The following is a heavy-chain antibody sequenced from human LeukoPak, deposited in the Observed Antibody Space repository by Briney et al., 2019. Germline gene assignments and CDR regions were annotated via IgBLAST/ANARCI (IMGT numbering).Heavy chain of an antibody. Sequence: GGSLRPSCAASGFTFSSYWMSWVRQAPGKGLEWVANIKQDGSEKYYVDSVKGRFTISRDNAKNSLYLQMNSLRAEDTAVYYCARGTFPSSYLLLTIDAFDIWGQGTMVTVSS. CDR3: ARGTFPSSYLLLTIDAFDI. CDR1: GFTFSSYW. CDR2: IKQDGSEK. V-gene: IGHV3-7*01. J-gene: IGHJ3*02. D-gene: IGHD2-2*01.